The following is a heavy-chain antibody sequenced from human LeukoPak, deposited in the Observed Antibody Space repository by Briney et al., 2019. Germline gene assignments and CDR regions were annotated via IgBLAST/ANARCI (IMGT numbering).Heavy chain of an antibody. V-gene: IGHV4-30-4*08. CDR1: GGSISSGDYY. J-gene: IGHJ4*02. CDR3: ARANGFWSGPIDY. Sequence: SETLSLTCTVSGGSISSGDYYWSWIRQPPGKGLEWIGYIYYSGSTYYNPSLKSRVTISVDTSKNQFSLKLSSVTAADTAVYYCARANGFWSGPIDYWGQGTLVTVSS. CDR2: IYYSGST. D-gene: IGHD3-3*01.